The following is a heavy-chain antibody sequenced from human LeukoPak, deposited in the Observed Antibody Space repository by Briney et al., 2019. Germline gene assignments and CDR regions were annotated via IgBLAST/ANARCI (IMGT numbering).Heavy chain of an antibody. J-gene: IGHJ4*02. V-gene: IGHV3-48*04. CDR1: GFTFTTYS. Sequence: PGGSLRVSCAASGFTFTTYSMNWVRQAPWKGLQGISFISSSSNTIYYAHSAKGRFTTSRDNAKSSLYLQMNSLRGEDTAVYYCVNAETGYWGQGTLVTVSS. CDR3: VNAETGY. CDR2: ISSSSNTI.